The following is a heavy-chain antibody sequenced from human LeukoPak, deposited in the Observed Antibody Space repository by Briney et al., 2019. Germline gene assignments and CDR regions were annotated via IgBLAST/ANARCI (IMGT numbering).Heavy chain of an antibody. D-gene: IGHD3-9*01. CDR3: ARDPGQYYDILTGYYTPYYFDY. J-gene: IGHJ4*02. V-gene: IGHV1-18*01. CDR2: ISTYNADT. CDR1: GYTFTSYG. Sequence: ASVKVSCKASGYTFTSYGISWVRQAPGQGLEWMGWISTYNADTDYAQNLQGRVTMTTDTSTSTAYMELRSLRSDDTAVYCCARDPGQYYDILTGYYTPYYFDYWGQGTLVTVSS.